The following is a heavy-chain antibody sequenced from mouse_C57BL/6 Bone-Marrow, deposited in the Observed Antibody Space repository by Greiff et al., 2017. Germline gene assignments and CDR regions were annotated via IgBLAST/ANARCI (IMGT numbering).Heavy chain of an antibody. Sequence: QVQLQQPGAELVKPGASVKLSCKASGYTFTSYWMQWVKQRPGQGLEWIGEFDPSDSYTNYNQKFKGKATLTVDTSSSTAYMQLSSLTSEDSAVYYCARGWRPWFAYWGQGTLVTVSA. D-gene: IGHD2-3*01. CDR3: ARGWRPWFAY. V-gene: IGHV1-50*01. CDR2: FDPSDSYT. CDR1: GYTFTSYW. J-gene: IGHJ3*01.